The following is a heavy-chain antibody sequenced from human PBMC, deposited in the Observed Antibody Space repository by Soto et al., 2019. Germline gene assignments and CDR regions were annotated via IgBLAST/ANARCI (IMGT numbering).Heavy chain of an antibody. CDR1: GFALTGYF. J-gene: IGHJ6*02. Sequence: ASVKVSFKTSGFALTGYFVHWVRQAPGQGLEWMGRINPNSGGTENSQQFQGRLTMTRDTSVNTAFMELSSLRPDDTAVYYCARESINHLGDYEYYGVDVWGQGTTVTSP. CDR2: INPNSGGT. CDR3: ARESINHLGDYEYYGVDV. V-gene: IGHV1-2*02. D-gene: IGHD4-17*01.